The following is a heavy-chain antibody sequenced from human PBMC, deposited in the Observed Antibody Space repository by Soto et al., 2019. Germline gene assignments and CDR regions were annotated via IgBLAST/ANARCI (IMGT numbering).Heavy chain of an antibody. D-gene: IGHD2-8*01. Sequence: EVQLVESGGGLVKPGGSLRLSCAASGFTFNNYNMNWVRQAPGKGLEWVASIDTSGTYTNYADSVRGRFTISRDNAKKSLYLEMSSLRDEDTAVYYCAREETKRSYCYFDLWGRGTLVTVS. J-gene: IGHJ2*01. CDR2: IDTSGTYT. CDR1: GFTFNNYN. V-gene: IGHV3-21*01. CDR3: AREETKRSYCYFDL.